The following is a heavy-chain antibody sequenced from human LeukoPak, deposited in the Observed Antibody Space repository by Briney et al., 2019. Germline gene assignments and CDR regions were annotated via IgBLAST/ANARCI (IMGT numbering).Heavy chain of an antibody. V-gene: IGHV3-74*01. CDR1: GGTFSSYA. J-gene: IGHJ3*02. Sequence: ASVKVSCKASGGTFSSYAISWVRQAPGKGLVWVARIDNDGSLTTYADSVKGRFTISRDNAKNTLFLQINSLRAEDTAVYYCAGSLRANCVLDIWGQGTMVTVSS. CDR3: AGSLRANCVLDI. D-gene: IGHD2-8*01. CDR2: IDNDGSLT.